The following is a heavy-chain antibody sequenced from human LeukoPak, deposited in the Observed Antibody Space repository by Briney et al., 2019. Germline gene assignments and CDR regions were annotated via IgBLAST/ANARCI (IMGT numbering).Heavy chain of an antibody. V-gene: IGHV7-4-1*02. Sequence: ASVKVSCKASGYTFTSYAMNWVRQAPGQGLEWMGWINTNTGNPTYAQGFTGRFVFSMDTSVSTAYLQISSLKAEDTAVYYCARDKSSGWYVFYYYYGMDVWGQGTTATVSS. J-gene: IGHJ6*02. D-gene: IGHD6-19*01. CDR3: ARDKSSGWYVFYYYYGMDV. CDR2: INTNTGNP. CDR1: GYTFTSYA.